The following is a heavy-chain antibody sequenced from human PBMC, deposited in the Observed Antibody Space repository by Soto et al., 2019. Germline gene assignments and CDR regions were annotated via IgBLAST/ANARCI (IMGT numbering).Heavy chain of an antibody. V-gene: IGHV4-34*01. J-gene: IGHJ4*02. CDR2: IHYSGST. D-gene: IGHD6-19*01. Sequence: PLETLSLTCAVYGGFFSGYYWGWIRQPPGMGLEWIGSIHYSGSTQFHPSFKSRVTISVDTSKNEFSLRLRSVTAADTSVYYCARHLKAVAAAMAYWGQGIPVTVSS. CDR1: GGFFSGYY. CDR3: ARHLKAVAAAMAY.